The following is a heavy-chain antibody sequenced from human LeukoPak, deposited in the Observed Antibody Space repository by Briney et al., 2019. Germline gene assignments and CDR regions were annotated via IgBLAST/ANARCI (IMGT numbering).Heavy chain of an antibody. CDR3: ARDVPYYYESSGYYSLGFDI. V-gene: IGHV3-7*01. CDR2: IKQDGSEK. Sequence: GGSLRLSCAASGFTFSSYWMSWVRQAPGKGLEWVANIKQDGSEKYYVDSVEGRFTISRDNAKNSLYLQMNSLRAEDTAVYYCARDVPYYYESSGYYSLGFDIWGQGTMVTVSS. J-gene: IGHJ3*02. CDR1: GFTFSSYW. D-gene: IGHD3-22*01.